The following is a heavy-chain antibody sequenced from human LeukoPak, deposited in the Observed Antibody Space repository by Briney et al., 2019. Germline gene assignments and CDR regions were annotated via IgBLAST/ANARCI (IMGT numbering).Heavy chain of an antibody. V-gene: IGHV3-33*01. CDR2: IWYDGSNK. J-gene: IGHJ4*02. D-gene: IGHD6-19*01. CDR3: ARDGTGSNSGWYIH. CDR1: GFTFSSHG. Sequence: PGRSLRLSCAASGFTFSSHGMHWVRQAPGKGLEWVAVIWYDGSNKYCADSVKGRFTISRDNSKNTLYLQMNSLRAEDTAVYYCARDGTGSNSGWYIHWGQGTLVTASS.